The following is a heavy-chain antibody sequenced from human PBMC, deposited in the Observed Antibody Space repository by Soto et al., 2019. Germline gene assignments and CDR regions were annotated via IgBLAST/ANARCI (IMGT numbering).Heavy chain of an antibody. Sequence: EVQLLESGGNWVQPGGSLRLSCAASGFTFSTYGMTWVRQAPGKGLEWVSSISDSGDSTYYADSVKGRFTISRDNSKNTLFLQMNSLRAEDTAVYYCAKDHAWGRRVTTRFDYWGQGALVTVSS. V-gene: IGHV3-23*01. J-gene: IGHJ4*02. CDR3: AKDHAWGRRVTTRFDY. CDR2: ISDSGDST. D-gene: IGHD4-17*01. CDR1: GFTFSTYG.